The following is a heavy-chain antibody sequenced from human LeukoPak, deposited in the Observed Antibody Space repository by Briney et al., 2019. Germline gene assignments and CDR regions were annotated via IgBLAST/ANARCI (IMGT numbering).Heavy chain of an antibody. CDR3: ARGPIVVVVKKGSKGIDY. CDR1: GYTFTNYD. J-gene: IGHJ4*02. D-gene: IGHD2-15*01. Sequence: ASVKVSCKASGYTFTNYDISWVRQAPGQGLEWMGWISTYNGNTNYAQNLQGRVTMTTDTSTSTAYMELRSLRSDDTAVYYCARGPIVVVVKKGSKGIDYWGQGTLVTVSS. V-gene: IGHV1-18*01. CDR2: ISTYNGNT.